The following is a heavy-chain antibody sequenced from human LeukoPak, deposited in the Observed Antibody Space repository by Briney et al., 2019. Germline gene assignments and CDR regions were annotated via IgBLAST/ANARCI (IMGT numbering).Heavy chain of an antibody. CDR1: GGSINSYY. CDR2: VHLSGAT. Sequence: PSETLSLTCTVSGGSINSYYWSWVRQPPGKGLEWIGEVHLSGATNYNPSLESRVSMSIDKSKNHLSLEVTSVTAADTAIYYCTRESGAFSPFGFWGQGTLLTVSS. CDR3: TRESGAFSPFGF. V-gene: IGHV4-59*12. D-gene: IGHD1-26*01. J-gene: IGHJ4*02.